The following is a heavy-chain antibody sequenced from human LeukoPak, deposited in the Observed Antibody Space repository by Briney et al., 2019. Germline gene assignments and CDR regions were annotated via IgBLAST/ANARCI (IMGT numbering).Heavy chain of an antibody. CDR1: GFSLSISGVA. CDR2: IYWSDEK. Sequence: SGPTLVNPTQTLTLTCTFSGFSLSISGVAVGWSRQSPGKALEWLGLIYWSDEKRYSPFLRSRLTITKDTSKNQVVLIMTNMDPVDTGTYYCAHRRSGGGYPDFFDYWGQGALVTVSS. V-gene: IGHV2-5*01. D-gene: IGHD1-26*01. CDR3: AHRRSGGGYPDFFDY. J-gene: IGHJ4*02.